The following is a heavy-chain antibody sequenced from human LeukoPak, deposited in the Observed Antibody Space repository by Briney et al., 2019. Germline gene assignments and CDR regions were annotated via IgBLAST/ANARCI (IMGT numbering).Heavy chain of an antibody. CDR3: ARLEGYSYGYVDY. CDR1: GGSFSGYY. V-gene: IGHV4-34*01. J-gene: IGHJ4*02. CDR2: INHSGST. D-gene: IGHD5-18*01. Sequence: TSGTLSLTCAVYGGSFSGYYWSWIRQPPGKGLEWIGEINHSGSTNYNPSLKSRVTISVDTSKNQFSLKLSSVTAADTAVYYCARLEGYSYGYVDYWGQGTLVTVSS.